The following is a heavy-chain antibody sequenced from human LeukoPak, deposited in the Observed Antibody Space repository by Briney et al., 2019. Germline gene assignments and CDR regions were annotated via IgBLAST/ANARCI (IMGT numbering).Heavy chain of an antibody. D-gene: IGHD4-17*01. CDR3: ARAMTTVTTCWFDP. J-gene: IGHJ5*02. CDR1: GGSISSYY. CDR2: IYTTGST. V-gene: IGHV4-4*07. Sequence: PSETLSLTCTVSGGSISSYYWTWIRQPAGKGLEWIGRIYTTGSTNYNPSLKSRVTMSVDTSENQFSLKLSSVTAADTAVYYCARAMTTVTTCWFDPWGQGTLVTVSS.